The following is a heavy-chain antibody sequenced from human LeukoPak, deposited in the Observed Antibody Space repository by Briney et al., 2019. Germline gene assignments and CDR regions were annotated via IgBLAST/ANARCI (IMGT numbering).Heavy chain of an antibody. CDR3: ARQIGYCSSTSCYARGVDY. D-gene: IGHD2-2*01. CDR1: GYTFTGYY. Sequence: GASVKVSCKASGYTFTGYYMHWVRQAPGQGLEWMGRINPNSGGTNYAQKFQGRVTMTRDTSISTAYMELSRLRSDDTAVYYCARQIGYCSSTSCYARGVDYWGQGTLVTVSS. CDR2: INPNSGGT. J-gene: IGHJ4*02. V-gene: IGHV1-2*06.